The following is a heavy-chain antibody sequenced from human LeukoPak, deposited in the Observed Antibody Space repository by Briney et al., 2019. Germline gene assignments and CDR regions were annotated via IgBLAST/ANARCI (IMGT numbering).Heavy chain of an antibody. D-gene: IGHD6-19*01. J-gene: IGHJ4*02. CDR2: INPNSGGT. CDR1: GYTFTGYY. Sequence: GASVKVSCKASGYTFTGYYMHWVRQAPGQGLEWMGWINPNSGGTNYAQKFQGRVTMTRDTSISTAYMELSRLRSDDTAVYYCARDLGSPGIAVAGDYFDYWGQGTLVTVSS. V-gene: IGHV1-2*02. CDR3: ARDLGSPGIAVAGDYFDY.